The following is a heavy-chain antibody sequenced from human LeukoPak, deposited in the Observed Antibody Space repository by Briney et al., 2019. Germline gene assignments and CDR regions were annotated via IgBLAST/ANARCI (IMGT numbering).Heavy chain of an antibody. CDR1: GGSFSGHY. CDR2: INHSGGT. J-gene: IGHJ5*02. V-gene: IGHV4-34*01. D-gene: IGHD1-7*01. Sequence: SETLSLTCAVFGGSFSGHYWTCIRQPPGKELEWIGEINHSGGTNYNPSLKSRVTISVDTSKNQFSLKLSSLTAADTAVYYCARPTSWVNYVDLWGQGTLVTASS. CDR3: ARPTSWVNYVDL.